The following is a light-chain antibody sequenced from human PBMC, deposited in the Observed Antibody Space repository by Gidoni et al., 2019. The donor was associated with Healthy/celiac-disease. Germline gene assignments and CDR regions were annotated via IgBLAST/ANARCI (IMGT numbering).Light chain of an antibody. CDR1: QGISSW. V-gene: IGKV1-12*01. Sequence: DTQISQSPSSVSASVGDRVTSTCRASQGISSWLAWYQHKPGKAPKLLIYAASSLQSGVPSRFSGSGSGTDFTLTISSLQPEDFATDYCHQANSFPYTFGQGTKLEIK. J-gene: IGKJ2*01. CDR3: HQANSFPYT. CDR2: AAS.